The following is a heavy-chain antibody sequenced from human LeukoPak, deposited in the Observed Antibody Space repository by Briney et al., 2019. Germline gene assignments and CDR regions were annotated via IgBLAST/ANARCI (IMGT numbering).Heavy chain of an antibody. V-gene: IGHV3-7*01. D-gene: IGHD1-14*01. CDR3: ASGIPEGY. CDR1: ESTFSSYA. Sequence: GGSLRLSCAASESTFSSYAMSCVRQAPGKGLQWVANIKQDGSEKYYVDSVKGRFTISRDNAKNSLYLQMNSLRAEDTAVYYCASGIPEGYWGQGTLVTVSS. CDR2: IKQDGSEK. J-gene: IGHJ4*02.